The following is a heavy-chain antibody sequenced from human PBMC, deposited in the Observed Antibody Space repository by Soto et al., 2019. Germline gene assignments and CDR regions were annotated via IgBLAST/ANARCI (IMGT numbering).Heavy chain of an antibody. J-gene: IGHJ6*02. CDR2: INAGDGNT. D-gene: IGHD3-3*01. V-gene: IGHV1-3*01. CDR1: GYTFSTYG. CDR3: ARERSDFWSGYPDYYYYGMDV. Sequence: AASVKVSCKASGYTFSTYGINWVRQAPGQRLEWMGWINAGDGNTKYSQKFQSRVTITRDTSASTAYMELSSLISEDTAVYYCARERSDFWSGYPDYYYYGMDVWGQGTTVTVSS.